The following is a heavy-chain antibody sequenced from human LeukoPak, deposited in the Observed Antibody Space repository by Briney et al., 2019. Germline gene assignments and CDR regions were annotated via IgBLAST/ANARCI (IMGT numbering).Heavy chain of an antibody. D-gene: IGHD3-22*01. J-gene: IGHJ4*02. V-gene: IGHV3-23*01. CDR3: AKANKIVVVITASDY. CDR2: ISGSGGSS. CDR1: GFTFSSYA. Sequence: GGSLRLSCAASGFTFSSYAMSWVRQAPGKGLEWVSAISGSGGSSYYADSVKGRFTISRDNSKNTLYLKMNSLRAEDTAVYYCAKANKIVVVITASDYWGQGTLVTVSS.